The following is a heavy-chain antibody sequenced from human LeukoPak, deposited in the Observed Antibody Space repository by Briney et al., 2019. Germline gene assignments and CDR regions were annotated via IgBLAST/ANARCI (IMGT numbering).Heavy chain of an antibody. V-gene: IGHV3-23*01. D-gene: IGHD6-19*01. CDR3: ARARGDSSGWLPYYYYYYMDV. J-gene: IGHJ6*03. Sequence: PGGSLRLSCAASGFTFSNYGMNWVRQAPGKGLEWVSGISGSGDRTHYADSVKGRFTISRDNSKNTLYLQMNRLRAEDTAVYYCARARGDSSGWLPYYYYYYMDVWGKGTTVTVSS. CDR1: GFTFSNYG. CDR2: ISGSGDRT.